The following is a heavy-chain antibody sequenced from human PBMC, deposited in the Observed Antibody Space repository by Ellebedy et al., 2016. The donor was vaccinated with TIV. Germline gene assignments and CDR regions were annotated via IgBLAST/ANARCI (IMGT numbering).Heavy chain of an antibody. V-gene: IGHV3-7*04. CDR1: GFTFSRYW. D-gene: IGHD2-2*01. Sequence: PGGSLRLSCAASGFTFSRYWMRWLRQAPGKGLEYVAHIKFDEIEEYHADSVKGRFVISRDNARKSLYLQMNNLRVGDTAVYYCARDTVEVPSGDAFDLWGQGTTVTVSS. J-gene: IGHJ3*01. CDR2: IKFDEIEE. CDR3: ARDTVEVPSGDAFDL.